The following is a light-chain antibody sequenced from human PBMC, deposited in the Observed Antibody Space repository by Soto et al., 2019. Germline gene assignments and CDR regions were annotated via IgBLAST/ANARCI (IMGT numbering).Light chain of an antibody. Sequence: QSVLTQPPSVSGAPGQRVTISCTGSSSNIGAGYDVHWHQQLPGTAHKLLIYGNSNRPSGVTDRFSDATSSTSAAPAITGLQADDEADYYCRSDGGSRSGSVVFGGGTKLTVL. CDR1: SSNIGAGYD. CDR3: RSDGGSRSGSVV. CDR2: GNS. V-gene: IGLV1-40*01. J-gene: IGLJ2*01.